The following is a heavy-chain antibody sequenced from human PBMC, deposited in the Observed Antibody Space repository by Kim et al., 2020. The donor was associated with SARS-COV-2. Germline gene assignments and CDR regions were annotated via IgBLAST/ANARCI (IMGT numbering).Heavy chain of an antibody. Sequence: ASVKVSCKASGYTFTSYGISWVRQAPGQGLEWMGWISAYNGNTNYAQKLQGRVTMTTDTSTSTAYMELRSLRSDDTAVYYCARVARDYDFWSGPRAVGWFDPWGQGTLVTVSS. D-gene: IGHD3-3*01. J-gene: IGHJ5*02. V-gene: IGHV1-18*01. CDR2: ISAYNGNT. CDR3: ARVARDYDFWSGPRAVGWFDP. CDR1: GYTFTSYG.